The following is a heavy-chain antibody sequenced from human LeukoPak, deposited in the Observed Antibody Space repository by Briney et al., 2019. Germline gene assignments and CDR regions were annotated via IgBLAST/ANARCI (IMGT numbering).Heavy chain of an antibody. J-gene: IGHJ4*02. D-gene: IGHD6-13*01. CDR2: IYHSGST. V-gene: IGHV4-38-2*01. CDR1: GYSISSGYY. Sequence: SETLSLTCAVSGYSISSGYYWGWIRQPPGKGLGWIGSIYHSGSTYYNPSLKSRVTISVDTSKNQFSLKLSSVTAAGTAVYYCARSAAAGMIFDYWGQGTLVTVSS. CDR3: ARSAAAGMIFDY.